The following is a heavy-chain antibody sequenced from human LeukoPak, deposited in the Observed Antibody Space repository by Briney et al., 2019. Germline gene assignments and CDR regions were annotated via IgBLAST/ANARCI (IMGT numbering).Heavy chain of an antibody. Sequence: ASVKVSCKASGYTFTSYDINWVRQAHGQGLEWMGWMHPNSGNTGYAQKFQGRVTITRNTSISTAYMELSSLRSEDTAVYYCARVAAAGSLYYYYYYMDVWGKGTTVTVSS. D-gene: IGHD6-13*01. J-gene: IGHJ6*03. CDR2: MHPNSGNT. V-gene: IGHV1-8*03. CDR1: GYTFTSYD. CDR3: ARVAAAGSLYYYYYYMDV.